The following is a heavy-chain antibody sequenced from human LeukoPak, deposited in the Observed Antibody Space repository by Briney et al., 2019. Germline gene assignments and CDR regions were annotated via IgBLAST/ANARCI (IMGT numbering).Heavy chain of an antibody. Sequence: GGSLRLSCAASGFTFSNYWMHWVRQAPGKGLVWVSRINNDGSSTSYADSVKGRFAISRDNAKNTLYLQMNSLRAEDTAVYYCAREESSSGWYGAFDYWGQGTLVTVSS. J-gene: IGHJ4*02. CDR1: GFTFSNYW. D-gene: IGHD6-19*01. CDR2: INNDGSST. CDR3: AREESSSGWYGAFDY. V-gene: IGHV3-74*01.